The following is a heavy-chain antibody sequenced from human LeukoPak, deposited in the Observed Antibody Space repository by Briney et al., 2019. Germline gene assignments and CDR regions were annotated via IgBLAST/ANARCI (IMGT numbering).Heavy chain of an antibody. CDR2: ISDSGGRT. D-gene: IGHD3-22*01. V-gene: IGHV3-23*01. Sequence: GGSLRLSCAVSGITLSNYGMSWVRQAPGKGLEWVAGISDSGGRTNYADSVKGRFTISRDNPKNTLYLQMNSLRAEDTAVYFCAKRGVVIRVILVGFHKEAYYFDSWGQGALVTDSS. J-gene: IGHJ4*02. CDR1: GITLSNYG. CDR3: AKRGVVIRVILVGFHKEAYYFDS.